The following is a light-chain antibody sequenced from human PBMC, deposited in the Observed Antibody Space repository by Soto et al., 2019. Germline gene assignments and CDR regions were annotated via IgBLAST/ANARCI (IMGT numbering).Light chain of an antibody. CDR1: QNLLHNNGYNY. CDR2: LGS. Sequence: RQSPHSLPVTPGEPAAICCRSNQNLLHNNGYNYLDWYMQKPGQSPQLLIYLGSNRASGVPDRFSGSGTRKDFKVKSSRMAAEHVGGSKCMPALQSLAFGRGTRLEIK. J-gene: IGKJ5*01. V-gene: IGKV2-28*01. CDR3: MPALQSLA.